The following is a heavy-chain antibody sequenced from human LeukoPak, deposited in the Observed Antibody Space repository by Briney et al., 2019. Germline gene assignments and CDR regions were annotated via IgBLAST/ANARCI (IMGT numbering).Heavy chain of an antibody. CDR3: AKDPGASVPGFYMDV. Sequence: GGSLRLSCVASGFGFRNYGMHWVRQATGQGLEWVSFIWSDGNNKKYGDSVKGRFTISRDNSNNMLYLQMASLRPEDTGVYYCAKDPGASVPGFYMDVWGKGTTVIVSS. D-gene: IGHD2-8*02. V-gene: IGHV3-30*02. J-gene: IGHJ6*03. CDR2: IWSDGNNK. CDR1: GFGFRNYG.